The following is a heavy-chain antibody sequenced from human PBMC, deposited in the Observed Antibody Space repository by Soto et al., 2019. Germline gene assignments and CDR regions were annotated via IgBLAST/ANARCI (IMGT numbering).Heavy chain of an antibody. CDR1: GYTFIYFL. D-gene: IGHD3-10*01. Sequence: PGESLKISFQASGYTFIYFLVSWVRQVPVKGLEWMGVIYPGASDIRYSPSFEGHVTISADKSTNTAYLQWSSLEAADTAIYYCARQGTSRGSDYAAFDFCGPGTLVAVCS. J-gene: IGHJ4*02. CDR2: IYPGASDI. V-gene: IGHV5-51*01. CDR3: ARQGTSRGSDYAAFDF.